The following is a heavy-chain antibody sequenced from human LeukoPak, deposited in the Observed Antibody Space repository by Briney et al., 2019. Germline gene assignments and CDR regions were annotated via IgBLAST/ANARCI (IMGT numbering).Heavy chain of an antibody. CDR1: GGSISSGSYC. CDR3: ASGPIGGYKPNYFDY. J-gene: IGHJ4*02. V-gene: IGHV4-61*02. Sequence: NPSQTLSLTCTVSGGSISSGSYCWSWIRQPAGKGLEWIGRIYTSGSTNYNPSLKSRVTISVDTSKNQFSLKLSSVTAAGTAVYYCASGPIGGYKPNYFDYWGQGTLVTVSS. CDR2: IYTSGST. D-gene: IGHD5-24*01.